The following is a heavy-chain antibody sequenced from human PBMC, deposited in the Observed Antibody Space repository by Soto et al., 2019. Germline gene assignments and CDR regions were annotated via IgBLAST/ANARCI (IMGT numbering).Heavy chain of an antibody. Sequence: QVQLQQWGAGLLKPSETLSLTCAVYGGSFSGYYWSWIRQPPGKGLEWIGEINHSGSTNYNPSLKSRVTISVDTSKNQFSLKLSSVTAADTAVYYCARKSYYGVGFDYWGQGTLVTVSS. CDR3: ARKSYYGVGFDY. D-gene: IGHD1-26*01. J-gene: IGHJ4*02. CDR1: GGSFSGYY. V-gene: IGHV4-34*01. CDR2: INHSGST.